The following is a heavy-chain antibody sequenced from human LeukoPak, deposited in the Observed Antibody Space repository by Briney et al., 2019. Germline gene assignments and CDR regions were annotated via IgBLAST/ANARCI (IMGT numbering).Heavy chain of an antibody. Sequence: GGSLRLSCAASGFTFSDYYMNWIRQAPGKGLEWVSYISSSGSTIYYADSVKGRFTISRDNAKNSLYLQMNSLRAEDTAVYYCAREVYSSGWYFDYWGQGTLVTVSS. CDR2: ISSSGSTI. V-gene: IGHV3-11*01. J-gene: IGHJ4*02. CDR3: AREVYSSGWYFDY. D-gene: IGHD6-19*01. CDR1: GFTFSDYY.